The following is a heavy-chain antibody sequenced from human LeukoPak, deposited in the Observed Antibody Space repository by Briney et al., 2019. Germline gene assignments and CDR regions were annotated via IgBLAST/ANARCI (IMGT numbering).Heavy chain of an antibody. D-gene: IGHD4-23*01. J-gene: IGHJ4*02. CDR3: ARYGGNSAAIDY. V-gene: IGHV2-5*02. Sequence: SGPTLVKPTQTLTLACTFSGFSLSASGVGVGWIRQPPGKALDWLALLYWDDDKRYSPSLKSRLTITKDTSNNQVVLLMTKMDPLDTATYYCARYGGNSAAIDYWGQGTLVTVSS. CDR2: LYWDDDK. CDR1: GFSLSASGVG.